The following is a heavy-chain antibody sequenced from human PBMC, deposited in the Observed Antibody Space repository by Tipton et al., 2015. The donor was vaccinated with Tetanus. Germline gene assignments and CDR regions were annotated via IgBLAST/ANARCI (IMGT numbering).Heavy chain of an antibody. CDR2: SWYDGTDK. V-gene: IGHV3-33*01. CDR1: GFIFSSYG. D-gene: IGHD2-15*01. J-gene: IGHJ4*02. CDR3: PGEGDCSGGSFFPGDFDN. Sequence: SLRLSCAASGFIFSSYGIHWVRQAPGKGLEWVAVSWYDGTDKYYADSVKGRFTISRDNSKNTLYLEMNSLRAGGTALYYCPGEGDCSGGSFFPGDFDNWGPGTPVTVPS.